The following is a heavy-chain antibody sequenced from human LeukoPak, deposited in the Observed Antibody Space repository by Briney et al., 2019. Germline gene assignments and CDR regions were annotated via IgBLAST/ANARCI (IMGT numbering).Heavy chain of an antibody. CDR2: IIPIFGTA. D-gene: IGHD6-13*01. V-gene: IGHV1-69*06. Sequence: SVTVPCKASGGTFSSYAISWVRQAPGQGLEWMGGIIPIFGTANYAQKFQGRVTITADKSTSTAYMELSSLRSEDTAVYYCARDRTRYSSSWYDWFDPWGQGTLVTVSS. CDR1: GGTFSSYA. J-gene: IGHJ5*02. CDR3: ARDRTRYSSSWYDWFDP.